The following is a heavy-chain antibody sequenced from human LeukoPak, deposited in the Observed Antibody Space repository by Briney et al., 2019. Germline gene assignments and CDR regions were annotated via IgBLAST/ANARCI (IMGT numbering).Heavy chain of an antibody. Sequence: GGSLRLSCAAFGFTFSSYWMSWVRQAPGKGLEWVANIKQDGSVKYYVDSVKGRFTISRDNAKNSLYLQMNSLRAEDTAVYYCARERGDYDFGSGYSDYWGQGTLVTVSS. J-gene: IGHJ4*02. D-gene: IGHD3-3*01. CDR3: ARERGDYDFGSGYSDY. V-gene: IGHV3-7*01. CDR2: IKQDGSVK. CDR1: GFTFSSYW.